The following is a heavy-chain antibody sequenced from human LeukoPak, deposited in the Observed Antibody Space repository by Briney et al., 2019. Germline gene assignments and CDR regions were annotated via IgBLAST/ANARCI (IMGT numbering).Heavy chain of an antibody. CDR2: INPNGGGT. D-gene: IGHD3-3*01. CDR1: GYTFTVYY. Sequence: VASVKVSCKASGYTFTVYYMHWVRQAPGQGLEWMGRINPNGGGTNYAQKFQGRVTMTSDTSISAAYMELSRLRSDDTAVYYCARERKITIFGVACDYWGQGTLVTVSS. J-gene: IGHJ4*02. CDR3: ARERKITIFGVACDY. V-gene: IGHV1-2*06.